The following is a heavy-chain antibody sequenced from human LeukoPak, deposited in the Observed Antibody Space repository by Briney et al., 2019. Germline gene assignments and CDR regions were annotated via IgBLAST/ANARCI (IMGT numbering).Heavy chain of an antibody. J-gene: IGHJ4*02. CDR3: AREETLFLFDY. CDR2: IYYSGST. V-gene: IGHV4-59*12. D-gene: IGHD2-15*01. CDR1: GGSISSYY. Sequence: KPSETLSLTYTGSGGSISSYYWSWIRQPPGKGLEWIGYIYYSGSTNYNPSLKSRVTISVDTSKNQFSLKLSSVTAADTAVYYCAREETLFLFDYWGQGTLVTVSS.